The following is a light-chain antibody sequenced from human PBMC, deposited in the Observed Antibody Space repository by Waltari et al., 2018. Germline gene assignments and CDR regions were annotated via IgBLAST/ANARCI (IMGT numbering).Light chain of an antibody. J-gene: IGLJ3*02. CDR2: EKD. Sequence: SSELTQGPPVSVALGPTVRITCQGDSVRNHYASWYQQTPGQAPLLVIYEKDNRPSGIPGRFSGSISGDTASWTITGARAEDEADYYCNSGDSSAFRWVFGAGTRLTVL. CDR1: SVRNHY. CDR3: NSGDSSAFRWV. V-gene: IGLV3-19*01.